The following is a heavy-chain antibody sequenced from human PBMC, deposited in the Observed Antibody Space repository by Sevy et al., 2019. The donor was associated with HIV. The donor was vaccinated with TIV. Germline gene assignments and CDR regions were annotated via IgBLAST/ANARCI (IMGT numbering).Heavy chain of an antibody. CDR2: ISFDGGNT. Sequence: GGSLRLSCVASGFSLSDYAMHWVRQGPDKGLAWVAVISFDGGNTYYSDAVEGRFTICRDNSKNTVFLQMNSLSPDDTALYYCARGPYNSGLRFDFWGQGTLVTVSS. V-gene: IGHV3-30-3*01. CDR3: ARGPYNSGLRFDF. J-gene: IGHJ4*02. CDR1: GFSLSDYA. D-gene: IGHD5-12*01.